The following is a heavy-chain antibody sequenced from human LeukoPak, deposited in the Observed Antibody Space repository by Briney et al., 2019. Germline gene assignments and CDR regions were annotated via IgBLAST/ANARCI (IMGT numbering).Heavy chain of an antibody. CDR1: GFSFSSYW. Sequence: GSLRLSCAASGFSFSSYWMTWVRQAPGKGLEWVSYISSSSSTIYYADSVKGRFTISRDNAKNSLYLQMNSLRAEDTAVYYCARERQLGDAFDIWGQGTMVTVSS. J-gene: IGHJ3*02. CDR2: ISSSSSTI. CDR3: ARERQLGDAFDI. V-gene: IGHV3-48*04. D-gene: IGHD6-6*01.